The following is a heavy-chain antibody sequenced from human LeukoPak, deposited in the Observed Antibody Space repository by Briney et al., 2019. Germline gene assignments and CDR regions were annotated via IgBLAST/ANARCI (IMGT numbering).Heavy chain of an antibody. D-gene: IGHD3-3*01. Sequence: SETLSLTCTVSGGSISSYYWSWIRQPPGKGLEWIGYIYYSGSTNYNPSLKSRVTISVDTSKNQFSLKLSSVTAADTAVYYCARSYYDLWSGFDYWRQGTLVTVSS. CDR1: GGSISSYY. J-gene: IGHJ4*02. CDR3: ARSYYDLWSGFDY. V-gene: IGHV4-59*01. CDR2: IYYSGST.